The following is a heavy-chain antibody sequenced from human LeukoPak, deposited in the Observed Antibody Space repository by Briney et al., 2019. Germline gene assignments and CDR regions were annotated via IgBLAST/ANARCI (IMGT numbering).Heavy chain of an antibody. D-gene: IGHD5-18*01. Sequence: PGGSLRLSCAVSGFTFSSYGMRWVRQAPGKGLEWVSSISGSGGTTYYADSVKGRFTISRDNSKNTLYLQMNSLRAGDTAVYSCAKYPPTVMANAFHIWGQGTMVTVS. CDR1: GFTFSSYG. J-gene: IGHJ3*02. CDR2: ISGSGGTT. V-gene: IGHV3-23*01. CDR3: AKYPPTVMANAFHI.